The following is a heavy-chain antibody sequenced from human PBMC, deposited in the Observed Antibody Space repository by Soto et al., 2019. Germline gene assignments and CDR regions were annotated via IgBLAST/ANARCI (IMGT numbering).Heavy chain of an antibody. CDR2: ISSSSRTT. J-gene: IGHJ6*02. D-gene: IGHD3-16*01. CDR1: GFTFSSYS. CDR3: ARPSWASGYYYHGMDV. V-gene: IGHV3-48*02. Sequence: GGSLRLSCAASGFTFSSYSMNWVRQAPGKGLEWVSYISSSSRTTYYADSVKGRFTISRDNAKNSLSLQMNSLRDEDTAVYYCARPSWASGYYYHGMDVWGQGTTVTVSS.